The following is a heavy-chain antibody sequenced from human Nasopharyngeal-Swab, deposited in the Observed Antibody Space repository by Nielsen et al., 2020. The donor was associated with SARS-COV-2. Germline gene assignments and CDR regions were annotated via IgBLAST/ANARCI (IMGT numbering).Heavy chain of an antibody. D-gene: IGHD3-3*01. V-gene: IGHV1-69*13. J-gene: IGHJ6*02. CDR3: ARDLWRRAARDYYYYGMDV. CDR1: GGTFSSYA. CDR2: IIPIFGTA. Sequence: SVTVSCKASGGTFSSYAISWVRQAPGQGLEWMGGIIPIFGTANYAQKFQGRVTITADESTSTAYMELSSLRSEDTAVYYCARDLWRRAARDYYYYGMDVWGQGTTVTVS.